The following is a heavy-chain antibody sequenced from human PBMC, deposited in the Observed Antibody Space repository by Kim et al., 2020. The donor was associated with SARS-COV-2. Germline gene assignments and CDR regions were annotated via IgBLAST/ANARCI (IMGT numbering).Heavy chain of an antibody. V-gene: IGHV3-23*01. CDR2: ISGSGGSA. Sequence: GGSLRLSCAASGFTFSSYAMSWVRQAPGKGLEWVSAISGSGGSAYYADSVQGRFTISRDNSKNTVYVQMNSLRAEDTAVYYCAKVGWLSPDTSGYAKPVDYWGQGTLVTVSS. J-gene: IGHJ4*02. CDR1: GFTFSSYA. CDR3: AKVGWLSPDTSGYAKPVDY. D-gene: IGHD3-22*01.